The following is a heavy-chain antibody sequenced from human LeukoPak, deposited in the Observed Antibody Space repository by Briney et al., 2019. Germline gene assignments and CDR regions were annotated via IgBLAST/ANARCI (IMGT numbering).Heavy chain of an antibody. CDR1: GFTFSSYE. J-gene: IGHJ4*02. D-gene: IGHD6-19*01. Sequence: GGSLRLSCAASGFTFSSYEMNWVRQAPGKGLEWVSYISSSGSTIYYADSVKGRFTISRDNAKNSLYLQMNSLRAEDTAVYYCAKDPPGYSSGWYYFDYWGQGTLVTVSS. V-gene: IGHV3-48*03. CDR2: ISSSGSTI. CDR3: AKDPPGYSSGWYYFDY.